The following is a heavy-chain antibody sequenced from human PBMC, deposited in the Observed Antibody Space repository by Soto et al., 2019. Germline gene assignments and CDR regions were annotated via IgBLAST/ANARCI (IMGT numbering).Heavy chain of an antibody. CDR2: IYYSGST. CDR1: GGSISSGGYY. J-gene: IGHJ5*02. CDR3: ARDHYYDSSGYYLDWFDP. D-gene: IGHD3-22*01. V-gene: IGHV4-31*03. Sequence: TLSLTCTVSGGSISSGGYYWSWIRQHPGKGLEWIGYIYYSGSTYYNPSLKSRVTISVDTSKNQFSLKLSSVTAADTAVYYCARDHYYDSSGYYLDWFDPWGQGTLVTVSS.